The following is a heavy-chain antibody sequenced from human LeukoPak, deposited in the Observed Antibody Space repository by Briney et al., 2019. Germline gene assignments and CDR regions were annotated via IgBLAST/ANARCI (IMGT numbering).Heavy chain of an antibody. CDR2: IRFDGGDT. V-gene: IGHV3-74*01. CDR1: GFTFSNYW. J-gene: IGHJ3*01. Sequence: GGSLRLSCAAYGFTFSNYWMHWFRQAPGMGLVWVSSIRFDGGDTAYADSAKGRFTISRDNAKNTVFLQMNNLRAEDTAVYYCAKEIDGFDVWGQGTLVTVSS. CDR3: AKEIDGFDV.